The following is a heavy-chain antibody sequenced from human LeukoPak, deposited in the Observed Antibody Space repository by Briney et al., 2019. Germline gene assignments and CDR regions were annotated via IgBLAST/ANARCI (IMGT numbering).Heavy chain of an antibody. CDR3: ATYRQVLLPFES. J-gene: IGHJ4*02. CDR2: IYSGGST. D-gene: IGHD2-8*02. Sequence: GGSLRFSCAASGFTVSSNYMSWVRQAPGKGLEWVSVIYSGGSTYYADSVKGRFTISRDNSKNTLYLQMNSLRAEDTAIYYCATYRQVLLPFESWGQGTLVTVSS. V-gene: IGHV3-53*01. CDR1: GFTVSSNY.